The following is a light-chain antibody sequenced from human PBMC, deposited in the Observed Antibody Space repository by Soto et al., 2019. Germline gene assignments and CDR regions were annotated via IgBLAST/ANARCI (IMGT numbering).Light chain of an antibody. V-gene: IGKV3-20*01. J-gene: IGKJ3*01. CDR3: QQYGSSPPGIT. CDR1: QSVSSSY. CDR2: GAS. Sequence: EIVLTQSPGTLSFSPGERATLSCRASQSVSSSYLAWYQQKPGQAPRLLIYGASSRATGIPDRFSGSGSGTDFTLTISRLEPEDFAVYYCQQYGSSPPGITFGPGTKVDIK.